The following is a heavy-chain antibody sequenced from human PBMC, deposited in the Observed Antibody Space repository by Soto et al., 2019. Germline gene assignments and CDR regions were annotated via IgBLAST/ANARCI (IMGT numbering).Heavy chain of an antibody. J-gene: IGHJ5*02. D-gene: IGHD1-26*01. Sequence: EVQVVESGGGLVKPGGSLRLSCTFTFSMYSMNWVRQAPGKGLEWVASISSGSAYIKYAESVKGRFTISRDNAKNSLHRQLNRLRAEDTAIYHCARDQGGSYDSWFDPWGQGTLVTVSS. CDR3: ARDQGGSYDSWFDP. CDR1: TFSMYS. V-gene: IGHV3-21*06. CDR2: ISSGSAYI.